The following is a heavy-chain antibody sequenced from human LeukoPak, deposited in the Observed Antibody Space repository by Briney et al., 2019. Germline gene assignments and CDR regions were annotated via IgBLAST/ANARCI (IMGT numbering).Heavy chain of an antibody. CDR2: IYYSGST. V-gene: IGHV4-31*03. CDR1: GGSISSGGYY. Sequence: SETLSLTCTVSGGSISSGGYYWSWIRQHPGKGLEWIGYIYYSGSTYYNPSLKSRVTISVDTSKNQFSLKLSSVTAADTAVYYCARDGYYGSGSYYMRYYYYYYGMDVWGQGTTVTVSS. J-gene: IGHJ6*02. D-gene: IGHD3-10*01. CDR3: ARDGYYGSGSYYMRYYYYYYGMDV.